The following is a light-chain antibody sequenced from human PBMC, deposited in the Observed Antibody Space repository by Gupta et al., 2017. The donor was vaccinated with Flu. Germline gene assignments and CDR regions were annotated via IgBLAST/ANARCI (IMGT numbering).Light chain of an antibody. CDR1: QSISTY. J-gene: IGKJ1*01. CDR2: AAS. CDR3: QQSVSTLRS. V-gene: IGKV1-39*01. Sequence: DIQMTQSPSSLSASVGDRVTITCRASQSISTYLNWYQQKPGKAPNLLIFAASSVQSGVPSRFSGSGSGTDFTLTINRLQPEDFANYYCQQSVSTLRSFGQGTKVEIK.